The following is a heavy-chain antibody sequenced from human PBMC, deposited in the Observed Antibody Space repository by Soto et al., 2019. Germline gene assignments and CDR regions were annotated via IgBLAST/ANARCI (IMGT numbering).Heavy chain of an antibody. J-gene: IGHJ6*04. CDR1: GFTFSDYS. CDR3: ARGDYYYYGLDV. Sequence: PGVSLRLSWAASGFTFSDYSMNWVRQAPGKGLEWLSSISSSSSTMYYADSVKGRFTISRDDAKNSLYLQMNSLRDEDTAVYYCARGDYYYYGLDVWGKGTTVTVSS. CDR2: ISSSSSTM. D-gene: IGHD3-16*01. V-gene: IGHV3-48*02.